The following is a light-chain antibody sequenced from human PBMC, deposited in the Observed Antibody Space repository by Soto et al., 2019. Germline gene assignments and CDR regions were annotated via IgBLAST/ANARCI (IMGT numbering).Light chain of an antibody. CDR2: GAS. J-gene: IGKJ5*01. Sequence: EIVLTQSPGTLSLSPGERATLSCRASQSVSSSYLAWYQQKPGQAPRLLIYGASSRATGIPDRFSGSGSGTDFTLTISSLQPEDSATYYCQQYKSYPVTFGQGTRLEIK. CDR1: QSVSSSY. CDR3: QQYKSYPVT. V-gene: IGKV3-20*01.